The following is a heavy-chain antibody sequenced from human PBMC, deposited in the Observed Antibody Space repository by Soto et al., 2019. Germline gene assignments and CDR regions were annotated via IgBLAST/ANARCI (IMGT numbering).Heavy chain of an antibody. Sequence: QVQLQESGPGLVKPSQTLSLTCTVSGGSISSGGYYWSWIRQHPGKGLEWFGYIYYSGSTYYNPSLKSRVTISVDTSKNQLSLKLSSVTAADTAVYYCARGGISGYYDFDYWGQGTLVTVSS. CDR3: ARGGISGYYDFDY. CDR1: GGSISSGGYY. D-gene: IGHD3-22*01. V-gene: IGHV4-31*03. CDR2: IYYSGST. J-gene: IGHJ4*02.